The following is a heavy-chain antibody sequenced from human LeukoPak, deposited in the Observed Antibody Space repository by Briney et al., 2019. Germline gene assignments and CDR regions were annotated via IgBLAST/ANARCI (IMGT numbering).Heavy chain of an antibody. CDR2: IYYSGST. J-gene: IGHJ3*02. CDR3: ARHRGYSYGSTSDAFDI. D-gene: IGHD5-18*01. Sequence: SETLSLTCTVSGYSVSSGFYWGWIRQPPGKGLEWIGYIYYSGSTNYNPSLKSRVTISVDTSKNQFSLKLSSVTAADTAVYYCARHRGYSYGSTSDAFDIWGQGTMVTVSS. V-gene: IGHV4-59*08. CDR1: GYSVSSGFY.